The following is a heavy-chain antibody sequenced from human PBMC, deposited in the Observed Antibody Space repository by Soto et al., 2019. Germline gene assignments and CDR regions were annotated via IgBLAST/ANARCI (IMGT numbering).Heavy chain of an antibody. V-gene: IGHV3-21*01. J-gene: IGHJ4*02. CDR2: ISYSGSYV. CDR3: ARDLSGSYAYSHYFDH. CDR1: GFTFSSYS. D-gene: IGHD1-26*01. Sequence: GGSLRLSCAASGFTFSSYSMNWVRQAPGKGLEWVSSISYSGSYVYYADSVQGRFTISRDNAKNSLYLQMNSLRAEDTAVYFCARDLSGSYAYSHYFDHWGQGTLVTVSS.